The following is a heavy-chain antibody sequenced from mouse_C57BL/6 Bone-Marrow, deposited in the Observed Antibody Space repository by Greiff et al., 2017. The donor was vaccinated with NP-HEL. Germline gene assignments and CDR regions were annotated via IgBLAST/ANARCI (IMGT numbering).Heavy chain of an antibody. V-gene: IGHV1-18*01. CDR3: ARRGLSFAY. J-gene: IGHJ3*01. Sequence: EVQLQASGPELVKPGASVKIPCKASGYTFTDYNLDWVKQSHGKSLEWIGDINPNNGGTIYNQKFKGKATLTVDKSSSTAYMELRSLTSEDTAVYYCARRGLSFAYWGQGTLVTVSA. CDR1: GYTFTDYN. D-gene: IGHD3-3*01. CDR2: INPNNGGT.